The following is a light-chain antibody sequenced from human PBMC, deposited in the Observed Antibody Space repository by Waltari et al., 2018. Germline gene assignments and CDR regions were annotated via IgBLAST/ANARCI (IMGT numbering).Light chain of an antibody. CDR2: ANSERRH. Sequence: QQPDKSPRYLMKANSERRHIQGHGLPDRFSGSRSGAERYLSIASLQSEDEAVYYCKIGGFGIWVFGGETKLTVL. J-gene: IGLJ3*02. CDR3: KIGGFGIWV. V-gene: IGLV4-69*01.